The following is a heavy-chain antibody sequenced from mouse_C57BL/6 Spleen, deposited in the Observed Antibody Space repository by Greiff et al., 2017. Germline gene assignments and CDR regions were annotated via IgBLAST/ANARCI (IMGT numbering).Heavy chain of an antibody. Sequence: QVQLQQSGAELMKPGASVKLSCKATGYTFTGYWIEWVKQRPGHGLEWIGEILPGSGSTNYNEKFKGKATFTADTSSNTAYMQLSSLTTEDSAIYYCAGDYSNYEFAYWGQGTLVTVSA. CDR2: ILPGSGST. J-gene: IGHJ3*01. D-gene: IGHD2-5*01. CDR3: AGDYSNYEFAY. V-gene: IGHV1-9*01. CDR1: GYTFTGYW.